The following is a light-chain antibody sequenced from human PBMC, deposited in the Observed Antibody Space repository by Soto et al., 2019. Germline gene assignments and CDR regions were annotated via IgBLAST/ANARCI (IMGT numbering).Light chain of an antibody. J-gene: IGKJ1*01. CDR2: AAS. Sequence: DIQMTQSPSSLSASVGGRVTITCRASQIISTYLNWYQQRAGLAPRLLIYAASSLQSGVPPRFSGGGSGTDFTLTISSLQPEDFATYFCQQTYSAPPTFGQGTKVDIK. CDR1: QIISTY. V-gene: IGKV1-39*01. CDR3: QQTYSAPPT.